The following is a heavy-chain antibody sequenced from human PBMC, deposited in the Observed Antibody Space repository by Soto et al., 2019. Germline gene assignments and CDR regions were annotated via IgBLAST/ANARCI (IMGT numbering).Heavy chain of an antibody. V-gene: IGHV4-39*01. CDR3: ARQRTTVVTQAYFDH. J-gene: IGHJ4*02. D-gene: IGHD2-21*02. CDR1: GESISSSSYY. Sequence: SETLSLTCIVSGESISSSSYYWGWIRQPPGKGLEWIGSTYYSGRTYYNPSFKSRVTISIDTSKNQFSLKLSSVTATDTAVYYCARQRTTVVTQAYFDHWGQGALVTVSP. CDR2: TYYSGRT.